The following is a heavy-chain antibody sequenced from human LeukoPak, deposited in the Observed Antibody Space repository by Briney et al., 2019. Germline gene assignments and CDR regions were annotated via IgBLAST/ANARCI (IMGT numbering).Heavy chain of an antibody. Sequence: ASVKVSCKASGYTYTSYGISWVRQAPGQGLEWMGWISAYNGNTNYAQKLQGRVTMTTDTSTDTAYMELSSLRSEDTAVYYCATADHYYDSSGYRDWGQGTLVTVSS. CDR2: ISAYNGNT. V-gene: IGHV1-18*01. J-gene: IGHJ4*02. CDR1: GYTYTSYG. CDR3: ATADHYYDSSGYRD. D-gene: IGHD3-22*01.